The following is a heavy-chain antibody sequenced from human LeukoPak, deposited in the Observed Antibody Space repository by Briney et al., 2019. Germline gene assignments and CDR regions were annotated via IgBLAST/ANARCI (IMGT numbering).Heavy chain of an antibody. CDR3: ARGSYYYDSSGYSEFDY. CDR1: GGSISSYY. CDR2: IYYSGST. D-gene: IGHD3-22*01. Sequence: SETLSLTCTVSGGSISSYYWSWIRQPPGKGLEWIGYIYYSGSTNYNPSLKSRVTISVDTSKNQFSLKLSSVTAADTAVYYCARGSYYYDSSGYSEFDYWGQGTLVTVSS. J-gene: IGHJ4*02. V-gene: IGHV4-59*01.